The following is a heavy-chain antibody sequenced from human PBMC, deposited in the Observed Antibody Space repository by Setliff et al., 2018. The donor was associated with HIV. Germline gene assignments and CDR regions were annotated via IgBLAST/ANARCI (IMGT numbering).Heavy chain of an antibody. J-gene: IGHJ4*02. D-gene: IGHD3-22*01. CDR3: ARVIYSYYDSTGYSCYFDY. V-gene: IGHV4-39*07. Sequence: PSETLSLTCTVSGGSISSSSYYWGWIRQPPGKGLEWIGSIYYSGSTYYNPSLKSRVTISEDTSKNQFSLKLRSVTAADTAVYYCARVIYSYYDSTGYSCYFDYWGQGTLVTVSS. CDR1: GGSISSSSYY. CDR2: IYYSGST.